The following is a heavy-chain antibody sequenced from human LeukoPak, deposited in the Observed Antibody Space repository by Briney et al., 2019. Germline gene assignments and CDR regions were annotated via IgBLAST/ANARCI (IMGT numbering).Heavy chain of an antibody. J-gene: IGHJ4*02. Sequence: EGSLRLSCAASGFNFNSYAINWVRQAPGKGLEWVAIISYDGSKKFYVDSVRGRFTISRDNAKNSLYLQMNSLRVEDTAVYYCVRGSYGDYEYWGQGTLVTVSS. V-gene: IGHV3-30-3*01. CDR3: VRGSYGDYEY. CDR2: ISYDGSKK. CDR1: GFNFNSYA. D-gene: IGHD4/OR15-4a*01.